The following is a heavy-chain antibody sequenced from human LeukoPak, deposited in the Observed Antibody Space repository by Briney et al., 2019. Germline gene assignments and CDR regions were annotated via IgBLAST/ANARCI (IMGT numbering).Heavy chain of an antibody. CDR1: GFTVSSSE. Sequence: GGSLRLSCAASGFTVSSSEMTWVRQAPGKGLEWVSAISRSGGSTYADSVKGRFTISRDNSKNTLYLQMNSLRAEDTAIYYCAKTIPYWYLDLWGRGTLVTVSS. J-gene: IGHJ2*01. D-gene: IGHD5-24*01. CDR3: AKTIPYWYLDL. CDR2: ISRSGGST. V-gene: IGHV3-23*01.